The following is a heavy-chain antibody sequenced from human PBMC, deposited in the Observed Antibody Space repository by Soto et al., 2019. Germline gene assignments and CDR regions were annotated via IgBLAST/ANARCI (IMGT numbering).Heavy chain of an antibody. CDR3: ARERDGHNPNWFDL. CDR1: GFTVSSNY. J-gene: IGHJ5*02. CDR2: IYSGGST. V-gene: IGHV3-53*02. Sequence: VQVVETGGGLIQPGGSLRLSCAVSGFTVSSNYMSWVRQPPGKGPEWVSDIYSGGSTYYAESVKGRFTLSRDNSKNTLYLQMNSLRGEDTAVYYCARERDGHNPNWFDLWGQGTLVTVSS. D-gene: IGHD2-8*01.